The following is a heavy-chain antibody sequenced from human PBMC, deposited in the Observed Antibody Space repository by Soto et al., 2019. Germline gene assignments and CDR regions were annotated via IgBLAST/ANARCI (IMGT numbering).Heavy chain of an antibody. CDR3: ARAGGRYAITASAV. Sequence: QVQLQESGPGLVKPSETLSLICAGSGFSINSYYWSWIRQPPGKALEWIGYIYYSGTTNYNPSLKSRVTIAVDTSKNQFSLRLSSVTAAETAVYYCARAGGRYAITASAVWGPGTLVTVSS. D-gene: IGHD1-26*01. CDR1: GFSINSYY. J-gene: IGHJ3*01. V-gene: IGHV4-59*01. CDR2: IYYSGTT.